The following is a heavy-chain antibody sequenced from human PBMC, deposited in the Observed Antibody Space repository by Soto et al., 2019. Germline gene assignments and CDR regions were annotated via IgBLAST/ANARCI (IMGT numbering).Heavy chain of an antibody. CDR2: INPKSGST. CDR3: ARSPLRFLEWLFCDY. D-gene: IGHD3-3*01. J-gene: IGHJ4*02. V-gene: IGHV1-2*04. Sequence: ASVKISCKASGYTFTGYYMHWVRQAPVQGLEWMGWINPKSGSTNYAQKFQGWVTMTKDTSINTAYMKLSRLRSDDTAVYYCARSPLRFLEWLFCDYWGQGTMVTVSS. CDR1: GYTFTGYY.